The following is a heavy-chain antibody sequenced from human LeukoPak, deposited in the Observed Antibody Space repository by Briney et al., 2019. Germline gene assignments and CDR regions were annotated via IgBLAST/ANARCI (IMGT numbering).Heavy chain of an antibody. CDR3: ARGGLHCSGGSCYSENWFDP. CDR1: GSISSYY. J-gene: IGHJ5*02. V-gene: IGHV4-4*07. CDR2: IYTSGST. Sequence: SETLSLTCTGGSISSYYWSWIRQSAEKGLEWIGRIYTSGSTNYNPSLKSRVTMSVDTSKNQFSLKLSSVTAADTAVYYCARGGLHCSGGSCYSENWFDPWGQGTLVTVSS. D-gene: IGHD2-15*01.